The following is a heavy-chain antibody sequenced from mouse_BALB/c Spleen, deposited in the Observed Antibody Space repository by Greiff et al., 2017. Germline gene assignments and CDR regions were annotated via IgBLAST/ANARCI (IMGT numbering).Heavy chain of an antibody. Sequence: EVKLMESGGGLVKPGGSLKLSCAASGFTFSSYAMSWVRQSPEKRLEWVAEISSGGSYTYYPDTVTGRFTISRDNAKNTLYLEMSSLRSEDTAMYYCARGHYYGSSPYAMDYWGQGTSVTVSS. CDR3: ARGHYYGSSPYAMDY. D-gene: IGHD1-1*01. J-gene: IGHJ4*01. V-gene: IGHV5-9-4*01. CDR1: GFTFSSYA. CDR2: ISSGGSYT.